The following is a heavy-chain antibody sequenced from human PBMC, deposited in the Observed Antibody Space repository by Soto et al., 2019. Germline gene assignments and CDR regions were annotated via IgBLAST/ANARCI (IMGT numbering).Heavy chain of an antibody. V-gene: IGHV1-69*02. Sequence: QVQLVQSGAEVKKPGSSVKVSCKASGGTFSSYTISWVRQAPGQGLEWMGRIIPILGIANYAQKFQGRVTITADKSTSTAYMELSSLRSEDTAVYYCASACIAADECGFDPWGQGTLVTVSS. CDR3: ASACIAADECGFDP. CDR1: GGTFSSYT. J-gene: IGHJ5*02. CDR2: IIPILGIA. D-gene: IGHD6-13*01.